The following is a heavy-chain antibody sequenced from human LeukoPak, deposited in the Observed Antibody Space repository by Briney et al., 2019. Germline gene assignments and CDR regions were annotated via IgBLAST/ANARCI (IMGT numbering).Heavy chain of an antibody. CDR2: ISGSGGST. J-gene: IGHJ3*02. CDR3: AKTRPVNWGDAFDI. CDR1: GFPFGTYV. V-gene: IGHV3-23*01. Sequence: GGSLRLSCAASGFPFGTYVMHWVRQVPGKGLEWVSAISGSGGSTYYADSVKGRFTISRDNSKNTLYLQMNSLRAEDTAVYYCAKTRPVNWGDAFDIWGQGTMVTVSS. D-gene: IGHD7-27*01.